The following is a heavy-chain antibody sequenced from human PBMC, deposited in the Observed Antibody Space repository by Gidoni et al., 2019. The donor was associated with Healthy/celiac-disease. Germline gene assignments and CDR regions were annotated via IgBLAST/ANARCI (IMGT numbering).Heavy chain of an antibody. CDR1: GFTFSRYG. Sequence: QVQLVESGGGVVQPGRSLRLSCAASGFTFSRYGMHWVRQAPGKGLEWVAVISYDGSNKYYADSVKGRFTISRDNSKNTLYLQMNSLRAEDTAVYYCAKERGDSSGYSVSDWFDPWGQGTLVTVSS. V-gene: IGHV3-30*18. CDR3: AKERGDSSGYSVSDWFDP. CDR2: ISYDGSNK. J-gene: IGHJ5*02. D-gene: IGHD3-22*01.